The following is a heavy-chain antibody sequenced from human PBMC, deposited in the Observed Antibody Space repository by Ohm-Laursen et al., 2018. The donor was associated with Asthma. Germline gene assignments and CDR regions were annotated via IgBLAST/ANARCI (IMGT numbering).Heavy chain of an antibody. CDR2: IIGSGATT. CDR1: GFTFSNFA. D-gene: IGHD3-22*01. V-gene: IGHV3-23*01. Sequence: SLRLSCTASGFTFSNFAMSWVRQAPGKGLEWVSAIIGSGATTYFADSVKGRFTISRDNAKNSLYLQMNSLRAEDTAVYYCARASYDSSGYWTRDAFDIWGQGTMVTVSS. CDR3: ARASYDSSGYWTRDAFDI. J-gene: IGHJ3*02.